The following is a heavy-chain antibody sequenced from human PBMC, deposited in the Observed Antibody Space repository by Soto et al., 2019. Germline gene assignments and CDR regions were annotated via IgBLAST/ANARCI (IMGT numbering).Heavy chain of an antibody. J-gene: IGHJ4*02. V-gene: IGHV4-34*01. CDR3: ARSPTFYNYVWGNSTY. D-gene: IGHD3-16*01. CDR2: VNLSGNT. CDR1: GASFSRYH. Sequence: SETRSLTCSIYGASFSRYHWSWIRQSPGKGLEWIGEVNLSGNTYYNPSFKTRVTMSVDASKNQFSLKMGSLTAADTAIYYCARSPTFYNYVWGNSTYWGQGALVTVSS.